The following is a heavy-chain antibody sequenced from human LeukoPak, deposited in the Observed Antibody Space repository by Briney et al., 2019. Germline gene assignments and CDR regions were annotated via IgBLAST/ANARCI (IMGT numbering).Heavy chain of an antibody. CDR1: GFTFSSYA. Sequence: GGSLRLSCAASGFTFSSYAMRWVRQAPGKGLEWVSSMSGSGGSTYYADSVKGRFTISRDDSKNTLYLQMNSLRAEDTAVYYCARVRYGELDVWGQGTTVTVSS. J-gene: IGHJ6*02. CDR3: ARVRYGELDV. D-gene: IGHD4-17*01. V-gene: IGHV3-23*01. CDR2: MSGSGGST.